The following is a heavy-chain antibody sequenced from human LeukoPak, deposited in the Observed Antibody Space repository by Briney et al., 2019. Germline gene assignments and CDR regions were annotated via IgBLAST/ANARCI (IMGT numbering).Heavy chain of an antibody. Sequence: GGSLRLSCAASGLTFSSYGMSWVRQAPGKGLDWVSAISGSGGKTYYADSVKGRFTVSRDNAKNSLFLQMNSLRAEDTAVYYCARGAPFYGSGSHQFDYWGQGTLVTVSS. CDR1: GLTFSSYG. D-gene: IGHD3-10*01. CDR2: ISGSGGKT. J-gene: IGHJ4*02. V-gene: IGHV3-21*01. CDR3: ARGAPFYGSGSHQFDY.